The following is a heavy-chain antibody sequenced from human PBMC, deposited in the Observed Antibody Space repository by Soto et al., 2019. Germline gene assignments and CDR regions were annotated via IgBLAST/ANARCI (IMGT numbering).Heavy chain of an antibody. V-gene: IGHV5-10-1*01. D-gene: IGHD6-6*01. Sequence: GESLKISCKGSGYSFTSYWISWVRQMPGKGLEWMGRIDPSDSYTNYSPSFQGHVAISADKSISTAYLQWSSLKASDTAMYYCARPGYSSSSYYYYGMDVWGQGTTVTVSS. CDR3: ARPGYSSSSYYYYGMDV. CDR1: GYSFTSYW. CDR2: IDPSDSYT. J-gene: IGHJ6*02.